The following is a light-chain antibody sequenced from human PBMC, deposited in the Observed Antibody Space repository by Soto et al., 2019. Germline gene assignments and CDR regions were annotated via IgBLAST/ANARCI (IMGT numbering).Light chain of an antibody. CDR2: ENN. V-gene: IGLV1-40*01. CDR1: SSNIGAGYE. J-gene: IGLJ1*01. CDR3: QSYDSSLSGYV. Sequence: QSVLTQPPSVSEAPGQRVTISCTGSSSNIGAGYEAHWYQHVPGTAPKLLIYENNNRPSGVPDRFSGSKSGTSASLAITGRQAEDEAEYYFQSYDSSLSGYVFVTGTKLPVL.